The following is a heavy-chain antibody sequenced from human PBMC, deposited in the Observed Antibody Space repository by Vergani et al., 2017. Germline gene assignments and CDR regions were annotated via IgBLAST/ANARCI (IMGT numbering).Heavy chain of an antibody. J-gene: IGHJ4*02. V-gene: IGHV3-23*04. CDR1: GLVFSDYT. Sequence: EVQLVESGGDLAQPGGSLTLSCVAYGLVFSDYTMSWVRQAPGRGLEWVSIISGSATGGVTYVADSVKGRFTIFRDNSKNTLYLQMNSLRAEDTAVYYCARDRRFPKYYFDYWGQGTLVTVSS. CDR2: ISGSATGGVT. CDR3: ARDRRFPKYYFDY.